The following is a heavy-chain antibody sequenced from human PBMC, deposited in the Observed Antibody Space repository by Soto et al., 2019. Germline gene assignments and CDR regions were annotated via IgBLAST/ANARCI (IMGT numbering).Heavy chain of an antibody. D-gene: IGHD3-3*01. CDR3: ARGRVMFGSYWYFDL. J-gene: IGHJ2*01. V-gene: IGHV3-13*05. CDR1: GFTFSSYD. CDR2: IGTAGDP. Sequence: EVQLVESGGGLVQPGGSLRLSCAASGFTFSSYDMHWVRQATGKGLEWVSAIGTAGDPYYPGSVKGRFTISRENAKNSLYLQMNSLRAGDTAVYYCARGRVMFGSYWYFDLWGRGTLVTVSS.